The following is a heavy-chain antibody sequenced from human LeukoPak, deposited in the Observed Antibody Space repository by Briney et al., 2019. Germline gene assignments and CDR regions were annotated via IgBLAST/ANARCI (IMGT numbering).Heavy chain of an antibody. CDR1: GFSLSTSGVG. CDR3: AHRMNDSSGYRWFDP. CDR2: IYWDDDK. V-gene: IGHV2-5*02. J-gene: IGHJ5*02. Sequence: SGPTLLKPTQTLTLTCTLPGFSLSTSGVGVGWIRQPPGKALEWLALIYWDDDKRYSPSLKSRLTITKDTSKDQVVLSMTNIDTVDTATYYCAHRMNDSSGYRWFDPWGQGTLVTVSS. D-gene: IGHD3-22*01.